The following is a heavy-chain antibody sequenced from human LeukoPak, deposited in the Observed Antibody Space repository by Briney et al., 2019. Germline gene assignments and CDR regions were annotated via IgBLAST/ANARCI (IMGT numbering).Heavy chain of an antibody. Sequence: PSETLSLTCTVSGGSISSGDYYWSWIRQPPGKGLEWIGYIYYSGSTYYNPSLKSRVTISVDTSKNQFSLKLSSVTAADTAVYYCARESRVKGVPRLDYWGQGTLVTVSS. CDR2: IYYSGST. D-gene: IGHD3-10*01. CDR3: ARESRVKGVPRLDY. V-gene: IGHV4-30-4*01. CDR1: GGSISSGDYY. J-gene: IGHJ4*02.